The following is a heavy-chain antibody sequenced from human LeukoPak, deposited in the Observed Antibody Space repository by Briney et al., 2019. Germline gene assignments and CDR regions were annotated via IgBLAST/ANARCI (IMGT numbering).Heavy chain of an antibody. CDR1: GFTFDDYG. CDR3: AREDGTASFDY. Sequence: EGSLRLSCAASGFTFDDYGMSWVRQAPGKGLEWVSGINWNGGSTGYADSVKGRFTISRDNAKDSLYLQMNSLRAEDTALYYCAREDGTASFDYWGQGTLVTVSS. CDR2: INWNGGST. D-gene: IGHD2/OR15-2a*01. V-gene: IGHV3-20*04. J-gene: IGHJ4*02.